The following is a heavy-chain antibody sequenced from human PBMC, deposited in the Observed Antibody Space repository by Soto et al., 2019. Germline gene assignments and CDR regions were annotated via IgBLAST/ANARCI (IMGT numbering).Heavy chain of an antibody. CDR3: ARDKDTSSWTGFDF. CDR1: GFTFATYA. J-gene: IGHJ4*01. Sequence: HPGGSLRLYCAASGFTFATYAMSWVRQAPGKGLEWVSAISATGISTHYADSVKGRVTISRDNSANTLSLEMSSLTAEDTAVYYCARDKDTSSWTGFDFWGHGALVTVSS. D-gene: IGHD1-1*01. V-gene: IGHV3-23*01. CDR2: ISATGIST.